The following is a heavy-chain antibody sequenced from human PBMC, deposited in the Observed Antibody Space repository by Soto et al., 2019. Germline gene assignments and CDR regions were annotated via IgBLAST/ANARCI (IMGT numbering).Heavy chain of an antibody. CDR3: ARGDYNFWSGYSGDYYSGMDV. J-gene: IGHJ6*02. D-gene: IGHD3-3*01. CDR2: IDTSGTT. CDR1: GGSISSYY. V-gene: IGHV4-4*07. Sequence: SETLSLTCTVSGGSISSYYVSWIRQSAGKGLEWIGRIDTSGTTNYNPSLKSRVTISVDTSKNQFSLKLNSVSAADTAVYYCARGDYNFWSGYSGDYYSGMDVWGQGTTVTVSS.